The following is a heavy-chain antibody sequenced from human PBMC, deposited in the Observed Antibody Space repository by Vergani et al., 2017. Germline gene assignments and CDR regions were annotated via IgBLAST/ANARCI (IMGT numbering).Heavy chain of an antibody. CDR1: GFTFSSYG. CDR3: AKDSPLRRVTVAGPRYNWFDP. Sequence: QVQLVESGGGVVQPGRSLRLSCAASGFTFSSYGMHWVRQAPGKGLEWVAVISYDGSNKYYADSVKGRFTISRDNSKNTLYLQMNSLRAEYTAVYYCAKDSPLRRVTVAGPRYNWFDPWGQGTLVTVSS. V-gene: IGHV3-30*18. D-gene: IGHD6-19*01. CDR2: ISYDGSNK. J-gene: IGHJ5*02.